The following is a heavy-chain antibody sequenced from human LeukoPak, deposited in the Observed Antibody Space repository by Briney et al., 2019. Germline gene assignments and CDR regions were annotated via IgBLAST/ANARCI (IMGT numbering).Heavy chain of an antibody. Sequence: PGGSLRLSCAASGFTVSSNYMSWVRQAPGKGLEWVSVIYSGGSTYYADSVKGRFTISRDNSKNTLYLQMNSLRAEDTAVYYCAREGSGSIGDQGAFDIWGQGTMVTVSS. CDR3: AREGSGSIGDQGAFDI. V-gene: IGHV3-53*01. CDR1: GFTVSSNY. CDR2: IYSGGST. J-gene: IGHJ3*02. D-gene: IGHD3-10*01.